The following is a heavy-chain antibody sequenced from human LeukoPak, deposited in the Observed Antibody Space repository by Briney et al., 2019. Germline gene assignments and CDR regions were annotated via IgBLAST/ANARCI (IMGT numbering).Heavy chain of an antibody. Sequence: GASVKVSCKASGYTFSGYYIHWVRQAPGQGLEWMGWINPNSGDTHYAQKLQGRVTLTRDTSIGTAYMELSSLRSDVTAVYYCARGGFDYWGQGTLVTVSS. J-gene: IGHJ4*02. CDR2: INPNSGDT. CDR1: GYTFSGYY. CDR3: ARGGFDY. V-gene: IGHV1-2*02.